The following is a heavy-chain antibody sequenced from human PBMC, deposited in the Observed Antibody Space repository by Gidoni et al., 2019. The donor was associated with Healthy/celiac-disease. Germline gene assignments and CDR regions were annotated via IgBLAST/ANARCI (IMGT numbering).Heavy chain of an antibody. CDR1: GYTFTGYY. Sequence: QVQLVQSGAEVKKPGASVKVSCKASGYTFTGYYMHWVRQAPGQGLEWMGWINPNSGGTNYAQKFQGRVTMTRDTSISTAYMELSRLRSDDTAVYYCATGYSSGWYRDYYYYGMDVWGQGTTVTVSS. D-gene: IGHD6-19*01. CDR3: ATGYSSGWYRDYYYYGMDV. CDR2: INPNSGGT. V-gene: IGHV1-2*02. J-gene: IGHJ6*02.